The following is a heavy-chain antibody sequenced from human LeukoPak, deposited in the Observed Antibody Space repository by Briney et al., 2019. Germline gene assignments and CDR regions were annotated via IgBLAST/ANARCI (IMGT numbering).Heavy chain of an antibody. Sequence: QPGGSLRLSCAASGFTFRSHSMSWVRQGPGKGLECVSYISSTSGTIYYADSVKGRFTISRDNSKNTLYLQMNSLRAEDTALYYCAKHGHDNSGFDYWGQGTLVTVSS. CDR2: ISSTSGTI. CDR3: AKHGHDNSGFDY. D-gene: IGHD3-22*01. J-gene: IGHJ4*02. V-gene: IGHV3-48*01. CDR1: GFTFRSHS.